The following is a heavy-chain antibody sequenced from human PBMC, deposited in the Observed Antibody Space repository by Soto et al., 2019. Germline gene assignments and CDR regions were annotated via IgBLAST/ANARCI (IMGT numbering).Heavy chain of an antibody. CDR1: GYSFTSYW. D-gene: IGHD6-6*01. J-gene: IGHJ6*02. Sequence: GESLKISCKGSGYSFTSYWIGWVRQMPGKGLEWMGIIYPGDSDTRYSPSFQGQVTISADKSISTAYLQWSSLKASDTAMYYWARHKQLARYYYGMEVWGQGTTVTVAS. CDR2: IYPGDSDT. V-gene: IGHV5-51*01. CDR3: ARHKQLARYYYGMEV.